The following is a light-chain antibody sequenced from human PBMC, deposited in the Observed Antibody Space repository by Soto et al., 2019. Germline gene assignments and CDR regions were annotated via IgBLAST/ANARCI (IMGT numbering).Light chain of an antibody. CDR1: RDIGDR. V-gene: IGKV1-12*01. CDR3: LQASTFPRT. Sequence: DIQMTQSPSSVSASVGDRVTITCRASRDIGDRLAWCRHKPGKAPQLLIQTASTLVRESPSRFSGSGSGTDLLLTIYNLQPEDFATYYCLQASTFPRTFDQGTKVEI. J-gene: IGKJ1*01. CDR2: TAS.